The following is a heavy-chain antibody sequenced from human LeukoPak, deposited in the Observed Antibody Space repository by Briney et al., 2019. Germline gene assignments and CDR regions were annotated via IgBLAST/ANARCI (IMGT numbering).Heavy chain of an antibody. CDR2: INRDGSTT. V-gene: IGHV3-74*03. J-gene: IGHJ6*02. Sequence: GGSLRLSCAASESTFSKFWMHWVRQAPGKGLVWVSGINRDGSTTTYADSVKGRFTVSRDNARNTLYLQMNSLRAEDTAVYYCARGNYYGMDVWGQGTTVTVSS. D-gene: IGHD2/OR15-2a*01. CDR1: ESTFSKFW. CDR3: ARGNYYGMDV.